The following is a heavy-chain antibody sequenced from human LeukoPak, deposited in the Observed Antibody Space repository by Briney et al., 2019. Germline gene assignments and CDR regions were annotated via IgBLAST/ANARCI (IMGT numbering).Heavy chain of an antibody. V-gene: IGHV4-34*01. J-gene: IGHJ4*02. CDR1: GGSFSGYY. D-gene: IGHD1-1*01. CDR3: ARLQLERQN. Sequence: PSETLSLTCAVYGGSFSGYYWSWIRQLPGKGLEWIGEINHSGSTNYNPSLKSRVTISVDTSKNQFSLKLSSVTAADTAVYYCARLQLERQNWGQGTLVTVSS. CDR2: INHSGST.